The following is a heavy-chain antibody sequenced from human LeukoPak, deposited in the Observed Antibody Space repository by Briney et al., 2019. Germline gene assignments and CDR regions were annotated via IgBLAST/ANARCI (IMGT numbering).Heavy chain of an antibody. CDR2: GGSGGST. J-gene: IGHJ6*03. Sequence: GGSLRLSCAASGFIFSSYAMSWVRQAPGKGLEWVSYGGSGGSTYYADSVKGRFTVSRDNSKSTLYLQMNSLTAEDTAEYYCAKMRGQYYHSYYMDAWGKGTTVTVSS. CDR1: GFIFSSYA. CDR3: AKMRGQYYHSYYMDA. V-gene: IGHV3-23*01.